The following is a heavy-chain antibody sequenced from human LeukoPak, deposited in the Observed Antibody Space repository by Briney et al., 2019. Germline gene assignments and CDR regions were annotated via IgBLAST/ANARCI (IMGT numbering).Heavy chain of an antibody. D-gene: IGHD5-12*01. V-gene: IGHV3-64*02. CDR3: VRGGGYRGYGQDY. CDR1: GFTFSNAW. Sequence: GGSLRLSCVASGFTFSNAWMSWVRQAPGKGLEYVSAISGNGDSTYYGDSVKGRFTISRDNSKNTLYLQMGSLRVEDMAVYYCVRGGGYRGYGQDYWGQGTLVTVSS. J-gene: IGHJ4*02. CDR2: ISGNGDST.